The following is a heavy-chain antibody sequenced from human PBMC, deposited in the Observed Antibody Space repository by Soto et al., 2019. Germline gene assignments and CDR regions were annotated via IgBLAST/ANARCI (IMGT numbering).Heavy chain of an antibody. D-gene: IGHD4-17*01. J-gene: IGHJ4*02. CDR1: GGSVSNKTYY. CDR2: VNYSGTT. Sequence: PSETLCLTCSVSGGSVSNKTYYWIWIRPPPGKRLEWIGYVNYSGTTNYNPSLKRRVTISVDLSKNRFSLRLSSVTTAGTTLYYCARTRAVTNRLQSRDYFHYWGQGTLVTVSS. CDR3: ARTRAVTNRLQSRDYFHY. V-gene: IGHV4-61*01.